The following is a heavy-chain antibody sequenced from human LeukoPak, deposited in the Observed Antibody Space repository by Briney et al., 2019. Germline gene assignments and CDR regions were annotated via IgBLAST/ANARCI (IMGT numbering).Heavy chain of an antibody. CDR3: ARDSRGNWFDP. V-gene: IGHV3-7*01. CDR1: GFTFSSYA. Sequence: GGSLRLSCAASGFTFSSYAMSWVRQAPGKGLEWVANIKQDGGEIYYVDSVKGRFTISRDNAKNSLYLQMNSLRAEDTAVYYCARDSRGNWFDPWGQGTLVTVSS. CDR2: IKQDGGEI. D-gene: IGHD3-10*01. J-gene: IGHJ5*02.